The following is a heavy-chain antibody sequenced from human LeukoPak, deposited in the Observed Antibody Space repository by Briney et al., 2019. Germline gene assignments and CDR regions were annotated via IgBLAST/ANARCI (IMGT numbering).Heavy chain of an antibody. V-gene: IGHV1-69*06. D-gene: IGHD3-10*01. J-gene: IGHJ1*01. Sequence: SVKVSCKASGGTFSSYAISWVRQAPGQGLEWMGGIIPIFGTANYAQKFQGRVTITADKSTSTAYMELSSLRSEDTAVYYCARDTPYGSGSYCRFGYFQHWGQGTLVTVSS. CDR3: ARDTPYGSGSYCRFGYFQH. CDR2: IIPIFGTA. CDR1: GGTFSSYA.